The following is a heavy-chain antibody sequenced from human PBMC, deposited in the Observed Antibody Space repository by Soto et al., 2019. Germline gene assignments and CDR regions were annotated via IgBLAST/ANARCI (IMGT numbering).Heavy chain of an antibody. V-gene: IGHV1-69*02. CDR3: ARGKTYYYDSSGYSLFPFDY. CDR2: IIPILGIA. D-gene: IGHD3-22*01. J-gene: IGHJ4*02. Sequence: SVKVSCKASGGTFSSYTISWVRQAPGQGLKRMGRIIPILGIANYAQKFQGRVTITADKSTSTAYMELSSLRSEDTAVYYCARGKTYYYDSSGYSLFPFDYWGQGTLVTVSS. CDR1: GGTFSSYT.